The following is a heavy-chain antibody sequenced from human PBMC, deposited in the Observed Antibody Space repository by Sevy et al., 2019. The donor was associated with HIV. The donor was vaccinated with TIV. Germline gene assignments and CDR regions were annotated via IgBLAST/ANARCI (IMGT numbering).Heavy chain of an antibody. CDR2: IYYSGST. CDR1: GGSISSYY. V-gene: IGHV4-59*01. CDR3: ANSRDGGNVGGDY. J-gene: IGHJ4*02. Sequence: SETLSLTCTVSGGSISSYYWSWIRQPPGKGLEWIGYIYYSGSTNYNPSLKSRVTISVDTSKNQFSLKLSSVTAADTAVYCCANSRDGGNVGGDYWGQGTLVTVSS. D-gene: IGHD2-15*01.